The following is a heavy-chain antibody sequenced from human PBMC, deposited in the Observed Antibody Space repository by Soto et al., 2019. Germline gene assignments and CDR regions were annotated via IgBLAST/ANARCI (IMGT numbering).Heavy chain of an antibody. J-gene: IGHJ4*02. CDR1: GFAFRTYG. Sequence: PGGSLRLSCAASGFAFRTYGMKWVRRAPGGGLEWVAPISSTGSSMYCADSVKGRFTISRDDAEKSLYLQMNSLTAEDTGLYYCAREPEGIASALDYWGRGTLVTVSS. V-gene: IGHV3-21*01. CDR3: AREPEGIASALDY. CDR2: ISSTGSSM.